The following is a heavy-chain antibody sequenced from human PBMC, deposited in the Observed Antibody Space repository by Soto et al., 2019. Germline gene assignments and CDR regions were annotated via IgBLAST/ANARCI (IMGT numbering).Heavy chain of an antibody. V-gene: IGHV3-30*18. D-gene: IGHD1-26*01. Sequence: QVQLVESGGGVVQPGRSLRLSCAASGFTFSSYGMHWVRQAPGKGLEWVAVISYDGSNKYYADSVKGRFTISRDNSKNTLYLQMNSLRAEDTAVYYCAKGRSGSYWVADYWGQGTLVTVSS. CDR3: AKGRSGSYWVADY. CDR1: GFTFSSYG. CDR2: ISYDGSNK. J-gene: IGHJ4*02.